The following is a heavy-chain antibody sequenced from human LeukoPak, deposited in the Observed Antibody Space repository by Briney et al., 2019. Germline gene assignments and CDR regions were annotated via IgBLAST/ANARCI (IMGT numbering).Heavy chain of an antibody. CDR1: GGSISSGDYY. CDR3: ARAVFYYGSGKYNWFDP. D-gene: IGHD3-10*01. Sequence: PSETLSLTCTVSGGSISSGDYYWSWIRQPPGKGLEWIGYIYYSGSTNYNPSLKSRVTMSVDTSKNQFSLKLSSVTAEDTAVYYCARAVFYYGSGKYNWFDPWGQGTLVTVSS. J-gene: IGHJ5*02. V-gene: IGHV4-61*08. CDR2: IYYSGST.